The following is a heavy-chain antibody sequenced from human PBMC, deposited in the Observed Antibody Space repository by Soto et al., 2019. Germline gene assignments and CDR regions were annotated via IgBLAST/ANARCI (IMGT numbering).Heavy chain of an antibody. CDR1: GLIFSSYA. V-gene: IGHV1-69*06. Sequence: QVQLVQSGAEVKKPGSSVKVSCKASGLIFSSYAISWVRQAPGQGLEWVGGILPIFGTTNYAQRFKGRVTITAETSTTTTYLELSRLRSEDTAVYFCVRGENYDISTGQVYYFPGMDVWGQGTTVTVAS. J-gene: IGHJ6*02. D-gene: IGHD3-9*01. CDR3: VRGENYDISTGQVYYFPGMDV. CDR2: ILPIFGTT.